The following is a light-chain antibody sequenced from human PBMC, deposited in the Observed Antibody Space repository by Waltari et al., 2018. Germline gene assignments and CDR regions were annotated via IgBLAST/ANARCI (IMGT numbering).Light chain of an antibody. J-gene: IGKJ4*01. CDR2: RAS. CDR3: HQYFSVPLT. V-gene: IGKV4-1*01. Sequence: DIVVTQSPDSLAVSLGERATINCKSSQSVLYTPNNNDYLAWCQQKPGQPPKLLIHRASTREFGVPDRFSGSGSGTDFTLTISSLQAEDVATYYCHQYFSVPLTFGGGTRVEIK. CDR1: QSVLYTPNNNDY.